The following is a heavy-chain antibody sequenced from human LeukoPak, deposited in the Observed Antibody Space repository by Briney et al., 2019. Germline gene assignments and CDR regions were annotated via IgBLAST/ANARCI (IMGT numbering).Heavy chain of an antibody. J-gene: IGHJ5*02. CDR1: GGSISSGSYY. D-gene: IGHD3-9*01. Sequence: SQTLSLTCTVSGGSISSGSYYWSWIRQPAGKGLEWIGCIYTSGSTNYNPPLKSRVTISVATSKNEFSLKLSSVTAADTAVYYCAGTDILTGYQQFDPWGQGTLVTVSS. CDR2: IYTSGST. V-gene: IGHV4-61*02. CDR3: AGTDILTGYQQFDP.